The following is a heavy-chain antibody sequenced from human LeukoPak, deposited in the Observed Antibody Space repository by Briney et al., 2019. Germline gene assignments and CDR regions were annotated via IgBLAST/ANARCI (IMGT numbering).Heavy chain of an antibody. J-gene: IGHJ4*02. Sequence: GGSLRLSCAASAFTFSTYSMNWVRQAPGKGLEWVSSISSSSNYKYYADSVKGRFTISRDNAKNSLYLQMNSLRAEDTAVYYCAKDPTNWGLGYFDYWGQGTLVTVSS. CDR1: AFTFSTYS. D-gene: IGHD7-27*01. CDR2: ISSSSNYK. CDR3: AKDPTNWGLGYFDY. V-gene: IGHV3-21*01.